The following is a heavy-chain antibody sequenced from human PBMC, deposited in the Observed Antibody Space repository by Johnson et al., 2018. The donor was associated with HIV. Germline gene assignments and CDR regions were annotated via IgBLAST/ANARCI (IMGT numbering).Heavy chain of an antibody. D-gene: IGHD2-2*01. V-gene: IGHV3-20*04. CDR1: GFTFSSYW. CDR2: ISWNGGST. CDR3: ATGDMPAFDI. Sequence: EVQLVESGGGLVQPGGSLRLSCAASGFTFSSYWMSWVRQAPGKGLEWVSGISWNGGSTSYADSVKGRFTISRDNAKNSLYLQMNSLETEDTAVYYCATGDMPAFDIWGQGTMVTVSS. J-gene: IGHJ3*02.